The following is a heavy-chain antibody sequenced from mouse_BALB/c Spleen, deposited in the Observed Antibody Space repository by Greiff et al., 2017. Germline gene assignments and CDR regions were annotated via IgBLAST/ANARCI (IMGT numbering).Heavy chain of an antibody. J-gene: IGHJ4*01. CDR3: ARVYYRSMDY. D-gene: IGHD2-14*01. V-gene: IGHV5-6-5*01. CDR1: GFTFSSYA. Sequence: EVKLMESGGGLVKPGGSLKLSCAASGFTFSSYAMSWVRQTPEKRLEWVASISSGGSTYYPDSVKGRFTISRDNARNILYLQMSSLRSEDTAMYYCARVYYRSMDYWGQGTSVTVSS. CDR2: ISSGGST.